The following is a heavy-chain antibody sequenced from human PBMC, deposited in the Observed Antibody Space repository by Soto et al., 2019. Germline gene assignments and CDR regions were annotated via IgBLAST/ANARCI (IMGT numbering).Heavy chain of an antibody. CDR3: ARTNACIAAAGYFDY. CDR1: GFTFSSYA. V-gene: IGHV3-23*01. Sequence: QSGGSLRLSCAASGFTFSSYAMSWVRQAPGKGLEWVSAISGSGGSTYYADSVKGRFTISRDNSKNTLYLQMNSLRAEDTAVYYCARTNACIAAAGYFDYWGQGTLVTVSS. J-gene: IGHJ4*02. CDR2: ISGSGGST. D-gene: IGHD6-13*01.